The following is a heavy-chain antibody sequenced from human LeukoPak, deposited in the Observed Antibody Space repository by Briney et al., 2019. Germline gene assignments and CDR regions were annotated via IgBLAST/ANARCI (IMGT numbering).Heavy chain of an antibody. CDR2: INWNGGSI. V-gene: IGHV3-20*04. D-gene: IGHD3-22*01. Sequence: GGSLRLSCEASGFTFDNSGMSWVRQVPGKGLEWVSGINWNGGSIGYADSVKDRFTISRDNARNSLFLQMHSLRAEDTAVYYCARDIYYDSSGYYGSVYWGQGTLVTVSS. CDR3: ARDIYYDSSGYYGSVY. CDR1: GFTFDNSG. J-gene: IGHJ4*02.